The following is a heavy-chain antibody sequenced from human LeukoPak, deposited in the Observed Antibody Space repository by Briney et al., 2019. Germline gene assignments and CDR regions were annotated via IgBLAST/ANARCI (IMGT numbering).Heavy chain of an antibody. J-gene: IGHJ5*02. CDR1: GFTFSSYG. D-gene: IGHD3-22*01. CDR3: ARVNRVEGVYYYDSXGYYR. CDR2: ISYDGSNK. V-gene: IGHV3-30*03. Sequence: GGSLRLSCAASGFTFSSYGMHWVRQAPGKGLEWVAVISYDGSNKYYAGSVKGRFTISRDNSKNTLYLQMNSLRAEDTAVYYCARVNRVEGVYYYDSXGYYRWGQGTLVTVS.